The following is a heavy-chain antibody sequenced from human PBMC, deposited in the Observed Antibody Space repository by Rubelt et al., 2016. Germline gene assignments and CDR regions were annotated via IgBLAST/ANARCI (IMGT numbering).Heavy chain of an antibody. V-gene: IGHV4-59*08. CDR3: ARLGFSEAAGYYYYGMDV. CDR1: GGSISSYY. J-gene: IGHJ6*02. D-gene: IGHD6-25*01. Sequence: QVQLQESGLGLVKPSETLSLTCTVSGGSISSYYWSWIRQSPGKGLEWIGYIYYSGSTNYNPSLLSRVTISVDTSKNQFSLKLSSVTAADTAVYYCARLGFSEAAGYYYYGMDVWGQGTTVTVSS. CDR2: IYYSGST.